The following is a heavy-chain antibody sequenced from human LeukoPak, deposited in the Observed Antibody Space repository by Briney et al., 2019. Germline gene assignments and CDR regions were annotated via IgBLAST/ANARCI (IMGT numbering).Heavy chain of an antibody. CDR1: GFTVSSKY. V-gene: IGHV3-66*01. CDR3: ARLNFGDDY. CDR2: IYGSTSA. D-gene: IGHD4-17*01. J-gene: IGHJ4*02. Sequence: GVYLRLSCAASGFTVSSKYINWVRQAPGKGLEWVSLIYGSTSADYADSVKGRFTISRDTSMNTVYLQMNSLRAEDTAVYYCARLNFGDDYWGQGTLVTVSS.